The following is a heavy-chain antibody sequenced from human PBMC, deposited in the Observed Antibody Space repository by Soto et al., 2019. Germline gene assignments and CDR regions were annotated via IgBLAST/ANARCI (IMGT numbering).Heavy chain of an antibody. CDR1: GFTFGSYA. J-gene: IGHJ4*02. CDR2: ISYDGSNK. CDR3: ARDRGGSYYFDY. Sequence: QVQLVESGGGVVQPGRSLRLSCAASGFTFGSYAMHWVRQAPGKGLEWVAVISYDGSNKYYADSVKGRFTISRDNSKNTLYLQMNSLRAEDTAVYYCARDRGGSYYFDYWGQGTLVTVSS. V-gene: IGHV3-30-3*01. D-gene: IGHD1-26*01.